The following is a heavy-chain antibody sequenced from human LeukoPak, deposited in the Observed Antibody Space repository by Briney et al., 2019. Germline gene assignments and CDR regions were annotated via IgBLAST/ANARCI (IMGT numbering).Heavy chain of an antibody. J-gene: IGHJ3*02. Sequence: KPSETPSPTCPVAGGSISSYYWGWVRQPAREGLEWIGYIYYSGSTNYNPSLKSRVTISVDTSKNQFSLKLSSVTAADTAVYYCARLVGDAFDIWGQGTMVTVSS. CDR1: GGSISSYY. CDR3: ARLVGDAFDI. CDR2: IYYSGST. V-gene: IGHV4-59*08. D-gene: IGHD1-26*01.